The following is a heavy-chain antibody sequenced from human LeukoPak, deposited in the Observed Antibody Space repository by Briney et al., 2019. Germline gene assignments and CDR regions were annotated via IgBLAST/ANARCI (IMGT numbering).Heavy chain of an antibody. CDR1: GFTFSSYA. Sequence: GGSLRLSCAASGFTFSSYAMHWVRQAPGKGLEWVAVISYDGSNKYYADSVKGRFTISRDNSKNTLYLQMNSLRAEDTAVYYCAKDYSGYNYWGQGTLVTVSS. CDR3: AKDYSGYNY. CDR2: ISYDGSNK. J-gene: IGHJ4*02. D-gene: IGHD5-12*01. V-gene: IGHV3-30-3*01.